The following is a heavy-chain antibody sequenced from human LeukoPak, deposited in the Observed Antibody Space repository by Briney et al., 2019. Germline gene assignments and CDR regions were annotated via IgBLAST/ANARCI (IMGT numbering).Heavy chain of an antibody. CDR3: AKGSGYEAQYYYYYMDV. D-gene: IGHD5-12*01. CDR1: GGSINSNSYY. CDR2: IYYSGST. Sequence: SETLSLTCTVSGGSINSNSYYWGWIRQPPGKGLEWIGSIYYSGSTYYNPSLKSRVTISVDTSKNQFSLKLSSVTAADTAVYYCAKGSGYEAQYYYYYMDVWGKGTTVTISS. J-gene: IGHJ6*03. V-gene: IGHV4-39*07.